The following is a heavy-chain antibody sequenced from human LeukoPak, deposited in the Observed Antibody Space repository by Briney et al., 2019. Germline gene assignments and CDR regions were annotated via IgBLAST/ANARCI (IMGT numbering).Heavy chain of an antibody. CDR3: ARSRDANWFDP. J-gene: IGHJ5*02. CDR2: IYHSGST. CDR1: GYSISSGYY. V-gene: IGHV4-38-2*01. Sequence: SETLSLTFAVSGYSISSGYYWGWIRQPPGKGLEWIGSIYHSGSTYYNPPLKSRVTISVDTSKNQFSLKLSSVTAADTAVYYCARSRDANWFDPWGQGTLVTVSS.